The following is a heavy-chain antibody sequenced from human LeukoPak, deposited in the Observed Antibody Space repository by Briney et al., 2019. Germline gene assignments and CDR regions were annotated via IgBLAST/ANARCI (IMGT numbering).Heavy chain of an antibody. J-gene: IGHJ4*02. CDR2: ISSSSSYM. CDR1: GFTFSSYS. V-gene: IGHV3-21*01. CDR3: AREYDYVWGSYRPAFDY. Sequence: PGGSLRLSCAASGFTFSSYSMNWVRQAPGKGLEWVSSISSSSSYMYYADSVKGRFTISRDNAKNSLYLQMNSLRAEDTAVYYCAREYDYVWGSYRPAFDYWGQGTLVTVSS. D-gene: IGHD3-16*02.